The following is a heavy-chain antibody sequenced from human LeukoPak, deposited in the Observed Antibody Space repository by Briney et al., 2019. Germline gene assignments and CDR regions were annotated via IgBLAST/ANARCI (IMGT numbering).Heavy chain of an antibody. J-gene: IGHJ4*02. CDR1: GGSISSGDYY. CDR2: IYYSGST. Sequence: SETLSLTCTVSGGSISSGDYYCSWIRQPPGKGLEWIGYIYYSGSTYYNPSLKSRVTISVDTSQNQFSLKLDSVTAADTAVYYCARDRSGYSYLDYWGQGTLVTVSS. V-gene: IGHV4-30-4*01. D-gene: IGHD5-18*01. CDR3: ARDRSGYSYLDY.